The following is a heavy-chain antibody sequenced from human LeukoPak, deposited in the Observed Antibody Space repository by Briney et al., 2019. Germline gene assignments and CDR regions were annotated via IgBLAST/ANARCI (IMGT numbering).Heavy chain of an antibody. CDR1: GGSISDFY. Sequence: SETLSLTCTVSGGSISDFYWSWMRQPAGKGLEWIGRIYSSGSTNYSPSLKSRVTISLDKSKEQFSLKLTSVTAADTAMYYCARVNRGYSSGYGGYHYYYMDVWGKGTTVTVS. CDR3: ARVNRGYSSGYGGYHYYYMDV. V-gene: IGHV4-4*07. J-gene: IGHJ6*03. CDR2: IYSSGST. D-gene: IGHD5-18*01.